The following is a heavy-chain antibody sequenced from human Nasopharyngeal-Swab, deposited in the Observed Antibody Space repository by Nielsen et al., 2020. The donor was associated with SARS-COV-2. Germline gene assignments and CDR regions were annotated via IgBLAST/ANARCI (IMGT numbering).Heavy chain of an antibody. J-gene: IGHJ4*02. CDR3: ARDYYDNYDSDY. CDR2: INPDSGDT. D-gene: IGHD3-22*01. Sequence: ASVKVSCKTSGYTFTDYYIHWLRQVPGQRLEWVGCINPDSGDTKYAQKFQGRVTVTRDRSRSTAHIELSRLRSDDTAVYYCARDYYDNYDSDYWGQGTLVTVSS. CDR1: GYTFTDYY. V-gene: IGHV1-2*02.